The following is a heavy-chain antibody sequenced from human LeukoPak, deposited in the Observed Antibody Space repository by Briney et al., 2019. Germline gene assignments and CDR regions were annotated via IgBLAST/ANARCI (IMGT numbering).Heavy chain of an antibody. D-gene: IGHD3-10*01. V-gene: IGHV3-30*18. CDR3: AKDGAGLPDY. CDR2: ISYDGSDT. Sequence: PGGSLRLSCAASGYTFINYGMHWVRQAPGKGLEWVAVISYDGSDTFYTDSVKGRFTISRDDAKNTVSLHMNSLRVEDTAVYYCAKDGAGLPDYWGQGTLVTVSS. CDR1: GYTFINYG. J-gene: IGHJ4*02.